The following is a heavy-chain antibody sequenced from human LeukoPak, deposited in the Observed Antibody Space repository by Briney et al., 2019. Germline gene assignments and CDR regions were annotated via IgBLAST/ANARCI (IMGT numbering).Heavy chain of an antibody. V-gene: IGHV4-30-4*08. J-gene: IGHJ4*02. CDR1: GGSISSGDYY. CDR3: ASRER. Sequence: SETLSLTCTVSGGSISSGDYYWSWIRQPPGKGLEWIGFIYYSGTTYYNPSLKGRVTISIDASKHQFSLNLSSVTAADTAMYYCASRERWGQGTLVTVSS. CDR2: IYYSGTT.